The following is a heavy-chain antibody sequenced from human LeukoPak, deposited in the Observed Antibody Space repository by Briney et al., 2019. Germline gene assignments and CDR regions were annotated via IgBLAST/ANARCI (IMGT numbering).Heavy chain of an antibody. CDR1: GFTFSGCA. CDR2: IDKKDNFYAT. J-gene: IGHJ5*02. Sequence: QPGGSLRLSCAASGFTFSGCAIHWVRQSSGKGLEWVGHIDKKDNFYATAYASSVKGRFTISRDDSKNTAYLQMSSLKTEDTALYYCTRDSGAFNWLDPWGQGTLVTVSS. D-gene: IGHD1-26*01. CDR3: TRDSGAFNWLDP. V-gene: IGHV3-73*01.